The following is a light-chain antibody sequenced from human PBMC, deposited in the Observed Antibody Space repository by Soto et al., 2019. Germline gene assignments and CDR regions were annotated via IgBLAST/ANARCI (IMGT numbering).Light chain of an antibody. J-gene: IGKJ1*01. CDR3: QQYGGSPEWV. Sequence: EVVLTQSPGTLSLSPGDRSTLSCGSSQSVTSKLAWYQQKPGQAPRLLISGASNRATGIPDRFSGSGSGTDFTLTISRLEPDDFALYFCQQYGGSPEWVFGQGTKVDIK. CDR1: QSVTSK. V-gene: IGKV3-20*01. CDR2: GAS.